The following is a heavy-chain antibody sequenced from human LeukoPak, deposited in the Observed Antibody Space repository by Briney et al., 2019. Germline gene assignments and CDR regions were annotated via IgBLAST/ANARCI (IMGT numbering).Heavy chain of an antibody. D-gene: IGHD3-22*01. CDR2: IYYSGST. J-gene: IGHJ4*02. CDR3: ARAGYYYDSSGYFDN. V-gene: IGHV4-59*01. CDR1: GGSISSYY. Sequence: SETLSLTCTVSGGSISSYYWSWIRQPPGKGLEWIGYIYYSGSTNYNPYLKSRVTISVDTSKNQFSLKLRSVTAADTAVYYCARAGYYYDSSGYFDNWGQGTLVTVSS.